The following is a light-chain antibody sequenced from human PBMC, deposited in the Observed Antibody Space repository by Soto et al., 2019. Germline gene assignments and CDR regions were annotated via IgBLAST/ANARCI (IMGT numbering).Light chain of an antibody. Sequence: DIQMTQSPSTLSGSVGDRVTITCRASQTISSWLAWYQQKPGKAPKLLIYAASTLESGIPPRFSGSGSGTDFTLTINNLQPEDVATYHCQRYYNAPFTFGGGTKVEIK. CDR2: AAS. V-gene: IGKV1-27*01. CDR1: QTISSW. J-gene: IGKJ4*01. CDR3: QRYYNAPFT.